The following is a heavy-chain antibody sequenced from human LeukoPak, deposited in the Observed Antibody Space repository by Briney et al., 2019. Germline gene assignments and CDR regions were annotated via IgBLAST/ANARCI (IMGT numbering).Heavy chain of an antibody. Sequence: PGGSLRLSCAASGFTFSSYGMHWVRQAPGKGLEWVAVIWYDGSNKYYADSVKGRFTISRDNSKNTLYLQMNSLRAEDTAVYYCARDERYLDWLLRGNYGMDVWGQGTTVTVSS. CDR3: ARDERYLDWLLRGNYGMDV. CDR1: GFTFSSYG. V-gene: IGHV3-33*01. D-gene: IGHD3-9*01. J-gene: IGHJ6*02. CDR2: IWYDGSNK.